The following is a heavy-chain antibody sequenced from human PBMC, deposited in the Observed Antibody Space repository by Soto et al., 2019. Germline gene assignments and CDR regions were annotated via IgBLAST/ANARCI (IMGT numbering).Heavy chain of an antibody. J-gene: IGHJ4*02. V-gene: IGHV3-30*18. CDR2: ISYDGSNK. Sequence: LRLSCAASGFTFSSCGMHWVRQSPGKGLEWVAVISYDGSNKYYADSVKGRFTISRDNSKNTLYLQMNSLRAEDTAVYYCAKDSGSYYPAFDYWGQGTLVTVSS. CDR3: AKDSGSYYPAFDY. CDR1: GFTFSSCG. D-gene: IGHD1-26*01.